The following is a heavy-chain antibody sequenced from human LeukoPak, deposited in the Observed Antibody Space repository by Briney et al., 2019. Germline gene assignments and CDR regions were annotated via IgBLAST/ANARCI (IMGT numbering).Heavy chain of an antibody. CDR3: TREDHSNYNY. Sequence: GGSLRLSCAASGFPFSSYWMAWVRQAPGKGLEWVATIKQDGGETFYVDSVKGRFTISRDNAKNSLYLQMNSLRAEDTAVYYCTREDHSNYNYWGQGTLVTVSS. V-gene: IGHV3-7*01. J-gene: IGHJ4*02. D-gene: IGHD4-11*01. CDR1: GFPFSSYW. CDR2: IKQDGGET.